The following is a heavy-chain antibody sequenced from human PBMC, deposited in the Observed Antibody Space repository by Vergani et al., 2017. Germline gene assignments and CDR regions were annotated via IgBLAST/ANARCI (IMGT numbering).Heavy chain of an antibody. V-gene: IGHV3-23*01. CDR2: ISGGGGST. Sequence: EVQLLESGGGLVQPGGSLRLSCAASVFTFNKYAMSWVRQAPGKGLEWVSVISGGGGSTYYADSVKGRFTISRDNSKNTLYLQMNSLRAEDTALYYCAREYSSTSGRAFDFWGQGTKVTVSS. CDR3: AREYSSTSGRAFDF. CDR1: VFTFNKYA. D-gene: IGHD2-2*01. J-gene: IGHJ3*01.